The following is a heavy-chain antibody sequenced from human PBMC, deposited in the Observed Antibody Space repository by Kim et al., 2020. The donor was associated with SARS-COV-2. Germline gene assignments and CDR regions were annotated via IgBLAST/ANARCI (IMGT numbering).Heavy chain of an antibody. Sequence: ASVKVSCKASGYTFTGYYMHWVRQAPGQGLEWMGRINPNSGGTNYAQKFQGRVTMTRDTSISTAYMELSRLRSDDTAVYYCARDPRAVTCPFDYWGQGTLVTVSS. CDR1: GYTFTGYY. CDR2: INPNSGGT. CDR3: ARDPRAVTCPFDY. V-gene: IGHV1-2*06. J-gene: IGHJ4*02. D-gene: IGHD4-4*01.